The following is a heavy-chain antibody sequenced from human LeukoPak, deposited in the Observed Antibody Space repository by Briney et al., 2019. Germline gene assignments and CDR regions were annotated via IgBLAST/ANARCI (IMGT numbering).Heavy chain of an antibody. CDR1: GFTFSSYA. Sequence: GRTLRLSCAASGFTFSSYAMTWVRQSPGPGLKGFSAISGSGGSTYYADSVKGRFTISRDNSKNTLYLQMNSLRAEDTAVYYCAKVLQGSSAYFDYWGQGTLVTVSS. J-gene: IGHJ4*02. D-gene: IGHD6-25*01. CDR2: ISGSGGST. V-gene: IGHV3-23*01. CDR3: AKVLQGSSAYFDY.